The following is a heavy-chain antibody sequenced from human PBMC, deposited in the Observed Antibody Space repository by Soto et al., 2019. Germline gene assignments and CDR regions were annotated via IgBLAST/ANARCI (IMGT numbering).Heavy chain of an antibody. CDR3: ARESHDILTGPPWVWYFDL. Sequence: QVQLQQWGAGPLRPLETLSLTCGVSGGSFSGYYWAWIRQSPGKGLEWIGEINDRGSINYNPSLKSRVSISVDTSKNNYSLNLRAVAAADTAVYSCARESHDILTGPPWVWYFDLWGRGTLVTV. J-gene: IGHJ2*01. CDR2: INDRGSI. V-gene: IGHV4-34*01. D-gene: IGHD3-9*01. CDR1: GGSFSGYY.